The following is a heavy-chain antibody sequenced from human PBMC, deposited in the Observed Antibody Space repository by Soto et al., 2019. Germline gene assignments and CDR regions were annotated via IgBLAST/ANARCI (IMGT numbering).Heavy chain of an antibody. J-gene: IGHJ4*02. CDR1: GYTFTDYY. Sequence: QVQLVQSGAEVKKPGASVKVSCKASGYTFTDYYIHWVRQAPGQGLEWMGWINPNSGDTNYEQKFQGRVTMTRDTSISTAYMDLSRLRSDDTAIYYCASRVAGLSFDYWGQGTLVTVSS. CDR2: INPNSGDT. V-gene: IGHV1-2*02. D-gene: IGHD6-19*01. CDR3: ASRVAGLSFDY.